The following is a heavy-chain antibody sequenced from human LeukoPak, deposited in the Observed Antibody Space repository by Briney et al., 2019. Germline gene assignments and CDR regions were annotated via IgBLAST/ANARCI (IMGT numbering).Heavy chain of an antibody. V-gene: IGHV4-61*01. Sequence: SETLSLTCTVSGGSVSSGSYYWRWIRQPPGKGLEWIGYIYYSGSTNYNPSLESRVTISVDTSKNQFSLKLSSVTAADTAVYYCARDQDWDLQSLRYFDYWGQGTLVTVSS. D-gene: IGHD1-26*01. CDR1: GGSVSSGSYY. CDR2: IYYSGST. CDR3: ARDQDWDLQSLRYFDY. J-gene: IGHJ4*02.